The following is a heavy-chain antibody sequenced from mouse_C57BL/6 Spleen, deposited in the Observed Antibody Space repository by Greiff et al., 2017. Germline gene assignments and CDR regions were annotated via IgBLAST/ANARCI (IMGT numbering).Heavy chain of an antibody. Sequence: VQLQQSGPELVKPGASVKISCKASGYSFTGYYMNWVKQSPEKSLEWIGEINPSTGGTTYNQKFKAKATLTVDKSSSTAYMQLKSLTSEDSAVXYCARVDYGRFAYWGQGTLVTVSA. CDR3: ARVDYGRFAY. CDR2: INPSTGGT. D-gene: IGHD2-4*01. V-gene: IGHV1-42*01. CDR1: GYSFTGYY. J-gene: IGHJ3*01.